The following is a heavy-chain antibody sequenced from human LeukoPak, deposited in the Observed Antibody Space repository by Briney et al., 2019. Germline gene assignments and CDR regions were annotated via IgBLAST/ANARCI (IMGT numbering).Heavy chain of an antibody. CDR3: TRVGYIDEGIDY. CDR2: IKQDGSEK. J-gene: IGHJ4*02. CDR1: GFTFSSYW. Sequence: GGSLRLSCAASGFTFSSYWMSWVRQAPGKGLEWVANIKQDGSEKYYVDSVKGRFTIPRDNAKNSLYLQMNSLRAEDTAIYYCTRVGYIDEGIDYWGQGTLVTVSS. V-gene: IGHV3-7*04. D-gene: IGHD5-24*01.